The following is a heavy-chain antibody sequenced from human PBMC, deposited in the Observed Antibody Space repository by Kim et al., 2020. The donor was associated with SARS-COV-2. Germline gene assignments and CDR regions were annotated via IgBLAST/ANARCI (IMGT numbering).Heavy chain of an antibody. V-gene: IGHV1-3*01. Sequence: ASVKVSCKTSGYTFTSYSLHWVRQAPGQGLEWMGWINAGNVNTKYSQKFQGRVTISWDTSASAASIELTSLRSEDTAVYYCARDGRSVDYYFDYWGQGTLVTVSS. CDR3: ARDGRSVDYYFDY. CDR1: GYTFTSYS. J-gene: IGHJ4*02. CDR2: INAGNVNT.